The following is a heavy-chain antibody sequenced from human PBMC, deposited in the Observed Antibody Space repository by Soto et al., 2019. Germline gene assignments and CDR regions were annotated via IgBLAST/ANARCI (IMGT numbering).Heavy chain of an antibody. Sequence: QMQLVQSGPEVKKPGTSVKVSCKASGFTFTSSAVQWVRQARGQRLEWIGWIVVGSGNTNYAQKFQERVTITRDMSTSTAYMELSSLRSEDTAVYYCAADRRGYYGSGSYYYYGMDVWGQGTTVTVSS. V-gene: IGHV1-58*01. CDR1: GFTFTSSA. CDR2: IVVGSGNT. CDR3: AADRRGYYGSGSYYYYGMDV. D-gene: IGHD3-10*01. J-gene: IGHJ6*02.